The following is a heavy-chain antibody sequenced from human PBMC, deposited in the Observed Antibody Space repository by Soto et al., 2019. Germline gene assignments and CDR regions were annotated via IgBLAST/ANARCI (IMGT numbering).Heavy chain of an antibody. CDR2: INHSGST. J-gene: IGHJ5*02. CDR3: ARLWSNWNYWFDP. D-gene: IGHD1-7*01. Sequence: SETLSLTCAVYGGSFSGYYWSWIRQPPGKGLEWIGEINHSGSTNYNPSLKSRVTISVDTSKNQFSLKLSSVTAADTAVYYCARLWSNWNYWFDPWGQGTLVT. V-gene: IGHV4-34*01. CDR1: GGSFSGYY.